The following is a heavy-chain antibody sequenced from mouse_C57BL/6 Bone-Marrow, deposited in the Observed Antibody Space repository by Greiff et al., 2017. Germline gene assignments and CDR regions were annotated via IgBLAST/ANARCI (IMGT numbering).Heavy chain of an antibody. CDR2: ISYDGSH. CDR3: AREYYGSDWYFDV. V-gene: IGHV3-6*01. J-gene: IGHJ1*03. Sequence: ESGPGLVKPSQSLSLTCSVTGYSITSGYYWNWIRQFPGNKLEWMGYISYDGSHNYNPSLKNRISITRDTSKNQFFLKLNSVTTEDTATYYCAREYYGSDWYFDVWGTGTTVTVSS. CDR1: GYSITSGYY. D-gene: IGHD1-1*01.